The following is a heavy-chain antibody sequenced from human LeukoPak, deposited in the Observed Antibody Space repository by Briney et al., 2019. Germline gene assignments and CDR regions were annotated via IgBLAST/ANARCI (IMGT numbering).Heavy chain of an antibody. CDR3: AKEQHYYDSSGYFKRYYYYMDV. CDR2: ISGSGGST. Sequence: GGSLRLSCAASGFTFSSYAMSWVRQAPGKGLEWVSAISGSGGSTYYADSVKGRSTISRDNSKNTLYLQMNSLRAEDTAVYYCAKEQHYYDSSGYFKRYYYYMDVWGKGTTVTVSS. CDR1: GFTFSSYA. D-gene: IGHD3-22*01. V-gene: IGHV3-23*01. J-gene: IGHJ6*03.